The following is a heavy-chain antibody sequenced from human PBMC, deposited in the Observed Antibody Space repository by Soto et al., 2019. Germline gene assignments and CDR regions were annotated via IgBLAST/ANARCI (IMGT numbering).Heavy chain of an antibody. Sequence: EVQLLESGGDLIQPGGSLRLSCAASGFTFSSNSFTWVRQAPGKGLEYVSGISIGGDKTWHADSVKGRFTVSRDNSMNTVYLQMNSLRVDDTAVYYCAKWDGYGDHWGQGTLVTVSS. J-gene: IGHJ5*02. V-gene: IGHV3-23*01. CDR3: AKWDGYGDH. CDR1: GFTFSSNS. CDR2: ISIGGDKT. D-gene: IGHD5-12*01.